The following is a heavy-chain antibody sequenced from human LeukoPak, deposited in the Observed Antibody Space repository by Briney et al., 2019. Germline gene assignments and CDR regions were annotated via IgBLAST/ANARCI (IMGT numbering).Heavy chain of an antibody. CDR1: GFTFSSYA. V-gene: IGHV3-23*01. Sequence: GGSLRLSCAASGFTFSSYAMSGVRQAPGKGLEWVSAISGSGGSTYYADSVKGRFTISRDNSKNTLYLQMNSLRAEDTAVYYCAKDYGVRGVLYYYYYGMDVWGQGTTVTVSS. J-gene: IGHJ6*02. CDR2: ISGSGGST. CDR3: AKDYGVRGVLYYYYYGMDV. D-gene: IGHD3-10*01.